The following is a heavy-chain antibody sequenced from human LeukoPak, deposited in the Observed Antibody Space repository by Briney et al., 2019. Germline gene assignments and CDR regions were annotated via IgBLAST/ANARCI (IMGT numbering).Heavy chain of an antibody. J-gene: IGHJ4*02. CDR1: GFTSSSYS. CDR2: ISSNGGRT. V-gene: IGHV3-64D*06. D-gene: IGHD1-26*01. Sequence: GGSLRLSCSASGFTSSSYSMYWVRQAPGKGLEYVSDISSNGGRTYYTDAVKGRFTISRDNSKNTLYLQMSSLRPEDTAVYYCVKLDSGNNDYWGQGTLVTVST. CDR3: VKLDSGNNDY.